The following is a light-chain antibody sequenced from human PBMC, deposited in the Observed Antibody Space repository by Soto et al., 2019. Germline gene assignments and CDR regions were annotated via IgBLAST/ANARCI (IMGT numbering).Light chain of an antibody. CDR1: QSVTTY. CDR2: GLS. Sequence: DIQMTQSPSSLSASVGDRVTITCRASQSVTTYLHWYQQKAGEAPKLLIYGLSNLQSGVSSRFSGSGSGTDFSLTINTLQPEDFATYYCQQGYSTPWTFGQGTKVEIK. V-gene: IGKV1-39*01. J-gene: IGKJ1*01. CDR3: QQGYSTPWT.